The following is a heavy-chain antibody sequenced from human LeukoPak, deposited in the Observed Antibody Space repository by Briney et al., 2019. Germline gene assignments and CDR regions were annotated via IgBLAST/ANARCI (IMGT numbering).Heavy chain of an antibody. V-gene: IGHV3-7*03. CDR2: INHNGNVN. D-gene: IGHD3-16*01. Sequence: GGSLRLSCAASGFTFSSYWMNWARQAPGKGLEWVASINHNGNVNYYVDSVEGRFTISRDNAKNSLYLQMSNLRAEDTAVYFCARGGGLDVWGQGATVTVSS. CDR3: ARGGGLDV. CDR1: GFTFSSYW. J-gene: IGHJ6*02.